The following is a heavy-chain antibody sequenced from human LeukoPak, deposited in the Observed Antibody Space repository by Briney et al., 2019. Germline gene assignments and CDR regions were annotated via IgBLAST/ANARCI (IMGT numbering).Heavy chain of an antibody. V-gene: IGHV1-2*02. D-gene: IGHD2-15*01. CDR2: INPNSGCT. CDR1: GYTFTRYY. Sequence: ASVNVSCKASGYTFTRYYMHWVRQAPGQGLEWMGWINPNSGCTNYAQKFQGRVTMTRDTSISTAYMELSRLRSDDTAVYYCARAVVVANNWFDPWGQGTLVTVSS. CDR3: ARAVVVANNWFDP. J-gene: IGHJ5*02.